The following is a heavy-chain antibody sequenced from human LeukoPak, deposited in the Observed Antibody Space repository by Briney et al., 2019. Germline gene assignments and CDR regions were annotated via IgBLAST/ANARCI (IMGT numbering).Heavy chain of an antibody. D-gene: IGHD5-12*01. CDR1: GGSLSSGGSY. CDR2: IYYSGST. CDR3: ARDYPGGYGWFDP. Sequence: SQTPSLTCPVSGGSLSSGGSYCSCISQHPGVGLEWIGYIYYSGSTYYNPSLKSRVTISVDTSKNQFSLKLSSVTAADTAVYYCARDYPGGYGWFDPWGQGTLVTVSS. V-gene: IGHV4-31*03. J-gene: IGHJ5*02.